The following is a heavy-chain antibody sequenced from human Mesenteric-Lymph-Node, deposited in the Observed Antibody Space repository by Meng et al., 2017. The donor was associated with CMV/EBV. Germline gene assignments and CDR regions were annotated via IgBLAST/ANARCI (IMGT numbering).Heavy chain of an antibody. D-gene: IGHD2-21*01. J-gene: IGHJ1*01. CDR2: IYYSGSTY. CDR3: AREARYCGGDCYWRYFQH. V-gene: IGHV4-39*07. CDR1: GGSIISTNYY. Sequence: SETLSLTCTVSGGSIISTNYYWGWIRQPPGKGLEWIGSIYYSGSTYYYNPSLKSRVTISVDTSKKQFSLRLSYVTAADTAGYYCAREARYCGGDCYWRYFQHWGQGTLVTVSS.